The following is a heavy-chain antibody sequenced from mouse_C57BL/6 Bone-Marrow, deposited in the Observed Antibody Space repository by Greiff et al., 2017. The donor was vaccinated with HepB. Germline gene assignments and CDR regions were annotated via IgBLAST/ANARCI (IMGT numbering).Heavy chain of an antibody. CDR3: ARSSSSWFAY. V-gene: IGHV5-17*01. D-gene: IGHD1-1*01. CDR2: ISSGSSNI. J-gene: IGHJ3*01. Sequence: EVKLVESGGGLVKPGGSLKLSCAASGFTFSDYGMHWVRQAPEKGLEWVAYISSGSSNIYYADTVKGRFTISRDNAKNTLFLQMTSLRSEDTAMYYCARSSSSWFAYWGQGTLVTVSA. CDR1: GFTFSDYG.